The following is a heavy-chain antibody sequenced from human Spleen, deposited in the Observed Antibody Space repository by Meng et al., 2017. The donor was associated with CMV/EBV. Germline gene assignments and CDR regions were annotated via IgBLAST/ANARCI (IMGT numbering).Heavy chain of an antibody. V-gene: IGHV3-23*01. CDR2: ISGSGGST. J-gene: IGHJ4*02. Sequence: GESLKISCAASGFTFSSYAMSWVRQAPGKGLEWVSAISGSGGSTYYADSVKGRFTISRDNSKNTPYLQMNSLRAEDTAVYYCAKDKIEGVGDYWGQGTLVTVSS. CDR3: AKDKIEGVGDY. D-gene: IGHD3-22*01. CDR1: GFTFSSYA.